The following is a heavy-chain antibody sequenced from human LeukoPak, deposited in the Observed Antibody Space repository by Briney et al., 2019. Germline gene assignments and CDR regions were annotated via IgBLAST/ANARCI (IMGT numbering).Heavy chain of an antibody. D-gene: IGHD4-23*01. Sequence: PGGSLRLSCAASGFTFSSYGMHWVRQAPGKGLEWVAFIRYDGSNKYYADSVKGRFTISRDNSKNTLYLQMNSLRAEDTAVYYCAKSSSWSLMTTVVSYFDYWGQGTLVTVSS. CDR3: AKSSSWSLMTTVVSYFDY. J-gene: IGHJ4*02. V-gene: IGHV3-30*02. CDR1: GFTFSSYG. CDR2: IRYDGSNK.